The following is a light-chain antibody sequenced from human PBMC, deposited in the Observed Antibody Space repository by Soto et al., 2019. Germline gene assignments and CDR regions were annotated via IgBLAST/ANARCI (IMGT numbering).Light chain of an antibody. CDR2: EVN. Sequence: VLTQPPSASGSPGQSVTISCTGTSSDVGGYNYVSWYQQHPGKAPKLMIYEVNKRPSGVPDRFSGSKSGNTASLTVSGLQAEDEADYYCSSYAGSSNSVFGTGTKVTVL. V-gene: IGLV2-8*01. CDR3: SSYAGSSNSV. CDR1: SSDVGGYNY. J-gene: IGLJ1*01.